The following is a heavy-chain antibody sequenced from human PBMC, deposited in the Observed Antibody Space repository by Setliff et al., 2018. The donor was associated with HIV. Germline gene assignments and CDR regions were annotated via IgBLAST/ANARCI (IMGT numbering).Heavy chain of an antibody. D-gene: IGHD3-10*01. CDR2: MNCMNGDT. J-gene: IGHJ4*02. V-gene: IGHV1-46*01. Sequence: EASVKVSCKTSGYTFVNYYVNWVRQAPGQGLEWIGIMNCMNGDTSYAQSLKGRVTVTRDTSTSTVYMDLSSLRPEDTAAYYCARETQTNSGSYLAWGQGTLVTVSS. CDR3: ARETQTNSGSYLA. CDR1: GYTFVNYY.